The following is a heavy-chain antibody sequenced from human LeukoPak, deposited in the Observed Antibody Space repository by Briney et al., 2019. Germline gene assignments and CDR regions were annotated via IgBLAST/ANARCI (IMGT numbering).Heavy chain of an antibody. CDR1: GFTFSSYW. CDR3: ARAYYYGSGSYGRSDYYFDY. D-gene: IGHD3-10*01. CDR2: IKQDGSEK. Sequence: GGSLRLSCAASGFTFSSYWMSWVRQAPGKGLEWVANIKQDGSEKYYVDSVKGRFTISRDNAKNSLYLQMNSLRSDDTAVYYCARAYYYGSGSYGRSDYYFDYWGQGTLATVSS. J-gene: IGHJ4*02. V-gene: IGHV3-7*03.